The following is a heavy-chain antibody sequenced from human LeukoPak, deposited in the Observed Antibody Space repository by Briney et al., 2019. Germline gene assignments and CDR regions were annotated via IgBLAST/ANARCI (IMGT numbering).Heavy chain of an antibody. J-gene: IGHJ3*02. V-gene: IGHV4-34*01. CDR1: GGSFSGYY. Sequence: PSETLSLTCAVYGGSFSGYYWSWIRQPPGKGLEWIGEINHSGSTNYNPSLKSRVTISVDTSKNQFSLKLSSVTAADTAVYYCARGWYYYDSSGYPPVRVHAFDIWGQGTMDTVSS. CDR3: ARGWYYYDSSGYPPVRVHAFDI. CDR2: INHSGST. D-gene: IGHD3-22*01.